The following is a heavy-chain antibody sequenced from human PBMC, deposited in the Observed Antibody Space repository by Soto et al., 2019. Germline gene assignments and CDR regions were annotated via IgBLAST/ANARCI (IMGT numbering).Heavy chain of an antibody. D-gene: IGHD6-13*01. CDR3: ARARQRQLTDFDS. J-gene: IGHJ4*02. Sequence: EVHLVESGGGLVKAGGSLRLSCAASGFGFSSYSMNWVRQAPGKGLEWVSSISSSSAYIYYADSLKGRFSVSRDNAKNSLYLEMNSLRAEDTAVYYCARARQRQLTDFDSWGQGTLVTVSS. CDR2: ISSSSAYI. CDR1: GFGFSSYS. V-gene: IGHV3-21*01.